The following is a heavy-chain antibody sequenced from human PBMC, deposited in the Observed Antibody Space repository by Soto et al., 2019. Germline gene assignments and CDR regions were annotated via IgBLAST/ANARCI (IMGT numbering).Heavy chain of an antibody. CDR1: GGSIRNYF. Sequence: QVQLQESGPGLVKPSETLSLICTVCGGSIRNYFWTWIRQPAGKGLEWIGRIYSSGNTVYNASLKSRFTMSKDMSKNQFFLKLCSMTAADTAVYYCVRDVESPGISGSWGAFDIWGQGTVVTVSS. J-gene: IGHJ3*02. CDR3: VRDVESPGISGSWGAFDI. V-gene: IGHV4-4*07. CDR2: IYSSGNT. D-gene: IGHD1-20*01.